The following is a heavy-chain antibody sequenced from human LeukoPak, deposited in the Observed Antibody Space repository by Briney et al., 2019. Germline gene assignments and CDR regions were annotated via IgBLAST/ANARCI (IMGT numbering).Heavy chain of an antibody. CDR2: IYYSGST. Sequence: SETLSLTCTVSGGSISSYYWSWIRQPPGKGLEWIGYIYYSGSTNYNPSLKSRVTISVDTSKNQFSLKLSPVTAADTAVYYCARDKGWSTSDAFDIWGQGTMVTVSS. CDR3: ARDKGWSTSDAFDI. J-gene: IGHJ3*02. CDR1: GGSISSYY. V-gene: IGHV4-59*01. D-gene: IGHD2-15*01.